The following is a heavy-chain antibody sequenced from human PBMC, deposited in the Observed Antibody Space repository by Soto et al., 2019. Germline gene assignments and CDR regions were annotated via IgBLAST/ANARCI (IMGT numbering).Heavy chain of an antibody. Sequence: QLQLQESGSGLVKPSQTLSLTCAVSGGSISSGGYSWSWIRQPPGKGLEWIGYIYHSGSTYYNPSLKMRVTIPVDRSKNQFSRKLSSVTAADTAVYYCAAGGGLPRYHWGQGTLVTVSS. J-gene: IGHJ5*02. CDR1: GGSISSGGYS. V-gene: IGHV4-30-2*01. D-gene: IGHD5-12*01. CDR2: IYHSGST. CDR3: AAGGGLPRYH.